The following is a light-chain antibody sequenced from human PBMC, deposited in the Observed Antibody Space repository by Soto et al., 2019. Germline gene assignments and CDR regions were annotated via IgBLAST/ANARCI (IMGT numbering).Light chain of an antibody. Sequence: DIQLTQSPSFLSASVGDRVTITCRASQGISSYLAWYQQKPGKAPKLLIYAASTLQSGVPSRFSGSGSGTEFTLTISSLQAEDFATYYCQQLNSYPRATFGGGTKVEIK. V-gene: IGKV1-9*01. CDR3: QQLNSYPRAT. CDR2: AAS. CDR1: QGISSY. J-gene: IGKJ4*02.